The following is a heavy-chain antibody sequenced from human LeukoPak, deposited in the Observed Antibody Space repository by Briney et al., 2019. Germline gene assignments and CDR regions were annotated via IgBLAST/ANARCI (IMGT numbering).Heavy chain of an antibody. CDR1: GFTFSSYA. Sequence: PGGSLRLSCAAPGFTFSSYAMHWVRQAPGKGLEWVAFIRPDGSKKYYADSVKGRFTISRDNSKSTLSLQMNSLRPEDTALYFCAKISSSAEPNFDYWGQGTLLTVSS. CDR2: IRPDGSKK. J-gene: IGHJ4*02. D-gene: IGHD1-14*01. V-gene: IGHV3-30*02. CDR3: AKISSSAEPNFDY.